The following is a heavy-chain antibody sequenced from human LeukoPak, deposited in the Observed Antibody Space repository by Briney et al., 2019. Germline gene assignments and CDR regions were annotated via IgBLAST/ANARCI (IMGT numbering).Heavy chain of an antibody. CDR3: GSRRTAMFGVIKGPIDY. Sequence: SETLSLTCTVSGGSIRNYYWGWIRQPPGKGLEWIGEINHSGSPNNNPSLKSRVSISFDTSKNQFSLKLTSVTAADTAVYYCGSRRTAMFGVIKGPIDYWGQGTLVTVSS. D-gene: IGHD3-3*01. V-gene: IGHV4-34*01. J-gene: IGHJ4*02. CDR1: GGSIRNYY. CDR2: INHSGSP.